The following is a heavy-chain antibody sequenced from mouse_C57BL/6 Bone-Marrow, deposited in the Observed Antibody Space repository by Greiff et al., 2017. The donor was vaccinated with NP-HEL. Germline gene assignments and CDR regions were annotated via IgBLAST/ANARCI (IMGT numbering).Heavy chain of an antibody. CDR3: ARGGFPYWYFDV. V-gene: IGHV5-4*03. J-gene: IGHJ1*03. Sequence: EVKVVESGGGLVKPGGSLKLSCAASGFTFSSYAMSWVRQTPEKRLEWVATISDGGSYTYYPDNVKGRFTISRDNAKNNLYLQMSHLKSEDTAMYYCARGGFPYWYFDVWGTGTTVTVSS. CDR2: ISDGGSYT. CDR1: GFTFSSYA.